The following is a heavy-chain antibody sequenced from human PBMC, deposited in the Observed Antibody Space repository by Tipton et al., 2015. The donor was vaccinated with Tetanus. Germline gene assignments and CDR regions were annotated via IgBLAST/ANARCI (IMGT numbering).Heavy chain of an antibody. CDR2: IDPRDSEA. D-gene: IGHD3-3*01. V-gene: IGHV5-51*01. CDR3: ARRRSAVLSGGYHWYFDL. Sequence: QLVQSGADVKKPGQSLKISCQGSGYNFSHHSIAWVRQMSGKGLEWVGIIDPRDSEARYGPSFRGQVIISADRSLSTTYLQWGSLTASDTGIYFCARRRSAVLSGGYHWYFDLWGRGTLVAVSS. CDR1: GYNFSHHS. J-gene: IGHJ2*01.